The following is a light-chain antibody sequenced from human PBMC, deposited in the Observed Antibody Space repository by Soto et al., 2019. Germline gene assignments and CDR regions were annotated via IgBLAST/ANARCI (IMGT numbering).Light chain of an antibody. Sequence: QSVLTQPASVSGSPGQSITISCTGTSSDVGGYNYVSWYQQHPGKAPKLMIYEVSNRPSGVSNRFSGSKYGNTASLTISGLQAEDEADYDCSSYTSSSTLYVFGTGTKVTVL. CDR2: EVS. J-gene: IGLJ1*01. CDR1: SSDVGGYNY. V-gene: IGLV2-14*01. CDR3: SSYTSSSTLYV.